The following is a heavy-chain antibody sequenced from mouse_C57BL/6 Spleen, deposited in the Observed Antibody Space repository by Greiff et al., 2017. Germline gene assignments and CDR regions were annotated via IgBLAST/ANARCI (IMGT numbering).Heavy chain of an antibody. CDR2: IDPETGGT. CDR1: GYTFTDYE. Sequence: VQVVESGAELVRPGASVTLSCKASGYTFTDYEMHWVKQTPVHGLEWIGAIDPETGGTAYNQKFKGKAILTADKSSSTAYMELRSLTSEDSAVYYCTRDYSDAMDYWGQGTSVTVSS. D-gene: IGHD2-12*01. J-gene: IGHJ4*01. CDR3: TRDYSDAMDY. V-gene: IGHV1-15*01.